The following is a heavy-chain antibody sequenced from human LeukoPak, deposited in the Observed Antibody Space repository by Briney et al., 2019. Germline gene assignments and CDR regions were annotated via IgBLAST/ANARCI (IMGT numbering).Heavy chain of an antibody. CDR3: ARVPMAISGYYYFSY. CDR1: GHSFTSYW. CDR2: IYPGDSDT. Sequence: GESLKISCKGSGHSFTSYWIGWVRQMPGKGLEWKGIIYPGDSDTRYSPSFQGQVTISADKSISTAYLQWSSLKASDTAMYYCARVPMAISGYYYFSYWGQGTLVTVSS. V-gene: IGHV5-51*01. J-gene: IGHJ4*02. D-gene: IGHD3-22*01.